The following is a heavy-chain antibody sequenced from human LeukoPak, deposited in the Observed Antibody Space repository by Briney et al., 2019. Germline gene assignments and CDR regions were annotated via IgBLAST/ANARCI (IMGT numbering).Heavy chain of an antibody. CDR3: VGSGSYYEFDY. CDR1: GGSFSGYY. D-gene: IGHD3-10*01. Sequence: SETLSLTCAVYGGSFSGYYWSWVRQPPGKGLIWMGETSHSGNTNYDPSLKSRVTISVDTSKNQFSLKLSSVIAADTAVYYSVGSGSYYEFDYWGQGTLVTVSS. CDR2: TSHSGNT. V-gene: IGHV4-34*03. J-gene: IGHJ4*02.